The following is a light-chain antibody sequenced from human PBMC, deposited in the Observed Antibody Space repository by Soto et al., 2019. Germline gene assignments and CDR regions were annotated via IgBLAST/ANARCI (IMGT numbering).Light chain of an antibody. J-gene: IGLJ3*02. V-gene: IGLV1-51*01. CDR1: ASNVGTQF. CDR2: DND. CDR3: GTWDSGLSVWV. Sequence: QSVLTQPPSVSAAPGQSVTISCSGSASNVGTQFVSWYQQFPGAAPKLLIYDNDKRPSDIPDRVSGSKSDTSATLPITGRQTGDAADYYCGTWDSGLSVWVFGGGTKLTVL.